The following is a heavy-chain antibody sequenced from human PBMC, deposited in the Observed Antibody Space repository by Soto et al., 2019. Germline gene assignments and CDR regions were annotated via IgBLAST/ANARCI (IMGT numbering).Heavy chain of an antibody. CDR2: IYYSGST. D-gene: IGHD6-25*01. V-gene: IGHV4-31*03. Sequence: QVQLQESGPGLVKPSQTLSLTCTVSGGSISSGGYYWSWIRQHPGKGLEWIGYIYYSGSTYYNPSLKSRVXXSXDXXKNQFSLKLSAVTAADTAVYYCARDSGPYYYGMDVWGQGTTVTVSS. CDR3: ARDSGPYYYGMDV. CDR1: GGSISSGGYY. J-gene: IGHJ6*02.